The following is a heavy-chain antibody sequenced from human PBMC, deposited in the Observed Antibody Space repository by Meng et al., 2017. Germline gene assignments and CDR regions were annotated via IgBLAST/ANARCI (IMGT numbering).Heavy chain of an antibody. V-gene: IGHV3-7*01. CDR1: GFTFSSYW. J-gene: IGHJ4*02. D-gene: IGHD5-24*01. CDR2: IKQDGSEK. CDR3: ARLVEIATRAPYYFDY. Sequence: ESLKFSCAASGFTFSSYWMSWLRQAPGKGLEWAANIKQDGSEKYYVDSVKGRFTISRDTARNSLYLQMNSLRAEDTAVYYCARLVEIATRAPYYFDYWCQGTLVTVSS.